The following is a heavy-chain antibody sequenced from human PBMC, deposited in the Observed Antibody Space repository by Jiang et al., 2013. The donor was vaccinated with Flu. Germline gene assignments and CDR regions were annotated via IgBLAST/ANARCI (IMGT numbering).Heavy chain of an antibody. D-gene: IGHD6-13*01. CDR2: ISSNTQIT. J-gene: IGHJ4*02. Sequence: GLVQPGGSVRLSCMASGFTFSRYAMNWVRQAPGKRLEWVSIISSNTQITHYAESVKGRFTVSRDNSNNILYLQMNSLGADDTATYYCARGRGLAAPDSRVADYWGQGTLVTVSS. CDR1: GFTFSRYA. V-gene: IGHV3-23*01. CDR3: ARGRGLAAPDSRVADY.